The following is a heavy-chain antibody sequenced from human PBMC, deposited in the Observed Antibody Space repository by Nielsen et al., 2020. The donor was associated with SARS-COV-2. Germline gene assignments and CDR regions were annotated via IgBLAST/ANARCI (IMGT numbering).Heavy chain of an antibody. CDR1: GFTFSSYW. CDR3: ARDPLYM. Sequence: GESLKISCAASGFTFSSYWMSWVRQAPGKGLEWVANINQDGSGKYYVDSVKGRFTISRDNAKNSLYLQMNSLRAEDTAVYYCARDPLYMWGQGTLVTVPS. D-gene: IGHD2-2*02. J-gene: IGHJ4*02. CDR2: INQDGSGK. V-gene: IGHV3-7*05.